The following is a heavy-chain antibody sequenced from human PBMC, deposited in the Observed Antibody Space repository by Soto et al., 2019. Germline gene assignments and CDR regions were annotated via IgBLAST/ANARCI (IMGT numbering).Heavy chain of an antibody. CDR1: GYSISSGYY. V-gene: IGHV4-38-2*02. CDR3: ARDRPGIAAAASDAFDI. CDR2: IYHSGST. Sequence: SETLSLTCAVSGYSISSGYYWGWIRQPPGKGLEWIGSIYHSGSTYYNPSLKSRVTISVDTSKNQFSLKLSSVTAADTAVYYCARDRPGIAAAASDAFDIWGQGTMVT. J-gene: IGHJ3*02. D-gene: IGHD6-13*01.